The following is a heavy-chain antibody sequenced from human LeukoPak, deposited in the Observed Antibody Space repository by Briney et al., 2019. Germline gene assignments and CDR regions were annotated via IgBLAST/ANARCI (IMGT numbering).Heavy chain of an antibody. CDR1: GFTFSKYA. J-gene: IGHJ4*02. CDR3: AKDLVIAAVGTVGY. CDR2: ISPSHGNT. Sequence: GGSLRLSCAASGFTFSKYAMSWVRQAPGKGLEWVSAISPSHGNTFYAGSVKGRFTISRDNFKNTLSLQMNSLRAEDTALYYCAKDLVIAAVGTVGYWGQGTLVTVSS. V-gene: IGHV3-23*01. D-gene: IGHD6-13*01.